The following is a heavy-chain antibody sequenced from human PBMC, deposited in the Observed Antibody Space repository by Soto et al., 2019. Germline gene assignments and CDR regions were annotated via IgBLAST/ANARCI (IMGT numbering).Heavy chain of an antibody. Sequence: SETLSLTCTVSGGSISSSSYYWGWIRQPPGKGLEWIGSIYYSGSTYYNPSLKSRVTISVDTSKNQFSLKLSSVTAADTAVYYCARQVVPAATPISRKLRGLLDYWGQGTLVTVSS. D-gene: IGHD2-2*01. CDR2: IYYSGST. V-gene: IGHV4-39*01. J-gene: IGHJ4*02. CDR3: ARQVVPAATPISRKLRGLLDY. CDR1: GGSISSSSYY.